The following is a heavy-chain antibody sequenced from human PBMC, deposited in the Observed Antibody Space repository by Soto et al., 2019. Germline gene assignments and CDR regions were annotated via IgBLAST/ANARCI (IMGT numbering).Heavy chain of an antibody. D-gene: IGHD3-22*01. CDR1: GGTFSSYA. J-gene: IGHJ4*02. Sequence: SSVKVSWKASGGTFSSYAISWVRQAPGQGLEWMGGIIPIFGTANYAQKFQGRVTITADESTSTAYMELSSLRSEDTAVYYCASSKWYYYDSSGHYSGLDYWGQGTLVPVSS. CDR3: ASSKWYYYDSSGHYSGLDY. V-gene: IGHV1-69*13. CDR2: IIPIFGTA.